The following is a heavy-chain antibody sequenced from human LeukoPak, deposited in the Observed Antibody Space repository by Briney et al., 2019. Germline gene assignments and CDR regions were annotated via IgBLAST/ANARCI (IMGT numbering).Heavy chain of an antibody. CDR1: GFTFSYYY. Sequence: GGSLRLSCAASGFTFSYYYMSWIRQAPGKGLEWVSYISSSGSTIYYADSVKGRFTISRDNAKNSLYLQKNSLRAEDTAVYYCARGITMIVIYYYGMDVWGQGTTVTVSS. J-gene: IGHJ6*02. CDR2: ISSSGSTI. D-gene: IGHD3-22*01. V-gene: IGHV3-11*01. CDR3: ARGITMIVIYYYGMDV.